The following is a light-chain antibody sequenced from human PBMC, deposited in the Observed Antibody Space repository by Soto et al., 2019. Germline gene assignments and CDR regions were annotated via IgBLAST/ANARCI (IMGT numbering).Light chain of an antibody. J-gene: IGKJ1*01. CDR2: GAS. Sequence: EIVLTQSPATLSVSPGERVTLSCRASQSVDINLAWYQQKPGQAPRLLIYGASTRATDMPGRFSCRGAGAEFTLTISSLQSEDFAVYYCQQYRSWPRTFGQGTKVDIK. CDR1: QSVDIN. CDR3: QQYRSWPRT. V-gene: IGKV3-15*01.